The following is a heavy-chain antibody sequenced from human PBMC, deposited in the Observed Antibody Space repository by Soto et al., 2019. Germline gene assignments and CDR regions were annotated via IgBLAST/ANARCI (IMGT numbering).Heavy chain of an antibody. Sequence: ASVKVSCKASGGTFSSYAISWVRQAPGQGLEWMGGIIPIFGTANYAQKFQGRVTITADESTSTAYMELSSLRSEDTAVYYCARDGINYDFWSGYYATILDYYVLDVWGQGTTVTVSS. CDR1: GGTFSSYA. D-gene: IGHD3-3*01. CDR2: IIPIFGTA. J-gene: IGHJ6*02. V-gene: IGHV1-69*13. CDR3: ARDGINYDFWSGYYATILDYYVLDV.